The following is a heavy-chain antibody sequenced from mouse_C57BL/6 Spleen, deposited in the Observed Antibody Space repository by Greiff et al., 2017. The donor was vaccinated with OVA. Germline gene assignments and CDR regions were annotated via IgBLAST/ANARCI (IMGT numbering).Heavy chain of an antibody. CDR1: GFTFSDYG. V-gene: IGHV5-17*01. CDR2: ISSGSSTI. D-gene: IGHD2-2*01. J-gene: IGHJ2*01. CDR3: ARQGVTTGDY. Sequence: EVQRVESGGGLVKPGGSLKLSCAASGFTFSDYGMHWVRQAPEKGLEWVAYISSGSSTIYYADTVKGRFTISRDNAKNTLFLQMASLRSEDTAMYYCARQGVTTGDYWGQGTTLTVSS.